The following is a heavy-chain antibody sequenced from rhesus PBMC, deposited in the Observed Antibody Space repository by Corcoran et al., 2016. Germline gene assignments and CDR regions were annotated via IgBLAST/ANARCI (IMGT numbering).Heavy chain of an antibody. CDR2: IYGSGSST. D-gene: IGHD2-21*01. J-gene: IGHJ3*01. CDR1: GCSISSSY. CDR3: ARFTGSDDAFDF. Sequence: QLQLQESGPGLVKPSETLSVTCAVSGCSISSSYWSWIRQAPGKGLEWIVYIYGSGSSTNYNPSLKSRVTLSVDTSKNQLSLKLSSVTTADTAVYYCARFTGSDDAFDFWGQGLRVTVSS. V-gene: IGHV4-169*01.